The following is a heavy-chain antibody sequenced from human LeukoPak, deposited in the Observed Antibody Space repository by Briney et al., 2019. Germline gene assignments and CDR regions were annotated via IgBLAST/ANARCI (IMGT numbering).Heavy chain of an antibody. CDR2: IYYSGNT. J-gene: IGHJ4*02. CDR3: ARRGYTYGSPIDY. D-gene: IGHD5-18*01. V-gene: IGHV4-39*07. CDR1: GGSISNNDYY. Sequence: SETLSLTCTVSGGSISNNDYYWGWIRQPPGKGLEGFGNIYYSGNTYYNPSLKSRVTISVDTSKNQFSLRLSSVTAADTAVYYCARRGYTYGSPIDYWGQGTLVTVSS.